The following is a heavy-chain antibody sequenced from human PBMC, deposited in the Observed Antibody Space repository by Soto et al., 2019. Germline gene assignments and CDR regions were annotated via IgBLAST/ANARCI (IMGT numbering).Heavy chain of an antibody. CDR1: GGTFSSYA. Sequence: SVKVSCKASGGTFSSYAISWVRQAPGQGLEWMGGIIPIFGTANYAQKFQGRVTITADKSTSTAYMELSSLRSEDTAVYYCARTGRGRGYCSSTSCQTPFDYWGQGTLVTVSS. CDR2: IIPIFGTA. V-gene: IGHV1-69*06. J-gene: IGHJ4*02. D-gene: IGHD2-2*01. CDR3: ARTGRGRGYCSSTSCQTPFDY.